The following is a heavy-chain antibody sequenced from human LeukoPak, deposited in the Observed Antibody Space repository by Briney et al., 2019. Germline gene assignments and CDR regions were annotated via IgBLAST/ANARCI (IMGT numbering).Heavy chain of an antibody. V-gene: IGHV4-59*11. D-gene: IGHD1-26*01. J-gene: IGHJ4*02. CDR1: GFIFKSHA. Sequence: GSLRLSCVASGFIFKSHAMTWIRQPPGKGLEWIGSIYYLGSTNYNPSLKSRVAISVDTSKNQFSLKLSSVTAADTAVYYCARSYGGSYNYWGQGTLVTVSS. CDR2: IYYLGST. CDR3: ARSYGGSYNY.